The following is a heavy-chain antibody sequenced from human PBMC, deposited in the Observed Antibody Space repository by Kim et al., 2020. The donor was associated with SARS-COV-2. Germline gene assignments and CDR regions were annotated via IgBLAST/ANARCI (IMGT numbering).Heavy chain of an antibody. Sequence: YADSVKGRFTISRDNAKNSLYLQMNSLRDEDTAVYYCATHLIQLWFDVDYWGQGTLVTVSS. CDR3: ATHLIQLWFDVDY. J-gene: IGHJ4*02. D-gene: IGHD5-18*01. V-gene: IGHV3-48*02.